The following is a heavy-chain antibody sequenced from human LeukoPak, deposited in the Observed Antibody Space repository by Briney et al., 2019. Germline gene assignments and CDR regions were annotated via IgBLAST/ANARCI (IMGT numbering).Heavy chain of an antibody. D-gene: IGHD5-18*01. V-gene: IGHV3-74*01. CDR3: ARDPGSLAWNTAMAPGHWFDP. Sequence: GGSLRLSCAASGFTFSSYWMHWVRQAPGKGLVWVSRINSDGSSTSYADSVKGRFTISRDNAKNTLYLQMNSLRAEDTAVYYCARDPGSLAWNTAMAPGHWFDPWGQGALVTVSS. CDR2: INSDGSST. J-gene: IGHJ5*02. CDR1: GFTFSSYW.